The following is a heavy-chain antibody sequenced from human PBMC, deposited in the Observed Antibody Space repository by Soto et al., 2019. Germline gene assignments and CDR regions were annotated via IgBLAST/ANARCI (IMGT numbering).Heavy chain of an antibody. V-gene: IGHV1-2*02. CDR1: GYTFTGYY. D-gene: IGHD6-19*01. J-gene: IGHJ4*02. Sequence: SVKDSCKASGYTFTGYYMHWGRQAPVQGLEWMGWINPNSGGTNYAQKFQGRVTMTRDTSISTAYMELSRLRSDDTAVYYCARGSGHSDSSGYHMYFEQWGQGTQVTVYS. CDR3: ARGSGHSDSSGYHMYFEQ. CDR2: INPNSGGT.